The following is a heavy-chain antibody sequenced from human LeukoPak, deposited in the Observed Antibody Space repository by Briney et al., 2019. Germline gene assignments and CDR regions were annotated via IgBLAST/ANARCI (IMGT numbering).Heavy chain of an antibody. V-gene: IGHV4-59*08. D-gene: IGHD1-26*01. CDR2: IYYSGST. J-gene: IGHJ5*02. CDR3: ARLIVGATNWFDP. CDR1: GGSISSYY. Sequence: PSETLSLTCTVSGGSISSYYWSWIRQPPGKGLEWIGYIYYSGSTNYNPSLKSRVTISVDTSKNQFSLKLSSVTAADTAVYYCARLIVGATNWFDPWGQGTLVTVSS.